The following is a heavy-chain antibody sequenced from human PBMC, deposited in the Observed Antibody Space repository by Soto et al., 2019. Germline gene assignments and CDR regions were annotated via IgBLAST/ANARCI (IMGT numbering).Heavy chain of an antibody. V-gene: IGHV3-33*01. CDR3: AIDGGPLATVTPPGY. CDR2: IWYDGSNK. CDR1: GLTFSSYG. D-gene: IGHD4-17*01. J-gene: IGHJ4*02. Sequence: QVQLVESGGGVVQPGRSLRLSCAASGLTFSSYGMHWVRQAPGKGLEWVAVIWYDGSNKYYADSVKGRFTISRDNSKNTLYVQMQSLLVADTAVYYCAIDGGPLATVTPPGYWGQGTLVTVSS.